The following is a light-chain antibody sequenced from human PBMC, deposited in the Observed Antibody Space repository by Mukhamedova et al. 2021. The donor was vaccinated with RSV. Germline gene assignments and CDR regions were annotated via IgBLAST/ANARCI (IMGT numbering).Light chain of an antibody. Sequence: GKAPKLLIHSAASLQSGVPVRFSGIGSGTDFTLTISSLQPEDFAVYFCQQTQTTPRTFGHGTKVDIK. V-gene: IGKV1-39*01. CDR2: SAA. CDR3: QQTQTTPRT. J-gene: IGKJ1*01.